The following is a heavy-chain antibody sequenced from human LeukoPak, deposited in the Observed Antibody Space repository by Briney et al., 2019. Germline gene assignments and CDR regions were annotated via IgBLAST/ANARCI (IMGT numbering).Heavy chain of an antibody. CDR2: ISSSGSTI. Sequence: GGSLRLSCAASGFTFSDYYMSWIRQAPGKGLEWVSYISSSGSTIYYADSVKGRFTISWDNAKNSLYLQMNSLRAEDTAVYYSARDGFITMVRGVMDYWGQGTLVTVSS. CDR1: GFTFSDYY. J-gene: IGHJ4*02. D-gene: IGHD3-10*01. CDR3: ARDGFITMVRGVMDY. V-gene: IGHV3-11*04.